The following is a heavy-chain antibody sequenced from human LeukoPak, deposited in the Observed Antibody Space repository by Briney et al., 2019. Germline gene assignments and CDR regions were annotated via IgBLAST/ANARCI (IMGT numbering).Heavy chain of an antibody. J-gene: IGHJ6*02. Sequence: GGSLRLSCAASGFTFSSYEMDWVRQAPGKGLDWVSYISSSGSSIYYADSVKGRFTISRDNAKNLLYLQMNSLRAEDTAVYYCARGLDGAYYFYYGLDVWGQGTTVTVSS. D-gene: IGHD4-17*01. CDR1: GFTFSSYE. V-gene: IGHV3-48*03. CDR3: ARGLDGAYYFYYGLDV. CDR2: ISSSGSSI.